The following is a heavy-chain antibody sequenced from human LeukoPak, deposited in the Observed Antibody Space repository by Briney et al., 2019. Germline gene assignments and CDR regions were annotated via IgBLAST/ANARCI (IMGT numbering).Heavy chain of an antibody. Sequence: TGGSLRLSCAASGFTFSSYAMSWVRQAPGKGLEWVSAISGSGGSTYYADSVKGRFTISRDNSKNTLYLQMSSLRAEDTAVYYCAREHQGYCSGGSCYGPDYFDYWGQGTLVTVSS. CDR2: ISGSGGST. V-gene: IGHV3-23*01. D-gene: IGHD2-15*01. CDR3: AREHQGYCSGGSCYGPDYFDY. J-gene: IGHJ4*02. CDR1: GFTFSSYA.